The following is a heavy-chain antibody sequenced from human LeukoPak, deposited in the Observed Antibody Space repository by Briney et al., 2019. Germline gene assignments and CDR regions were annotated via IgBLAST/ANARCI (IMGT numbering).Heavy chain of an antibody. Sequence: SVKVSCKASGGTFSSYAISRVRQAPGQGLEWMGGIIPIFGTANYAQEFKGRVTITTDESTSTAYMELSSLRSEDTAVYYCATGSGMSYYYDSSGYSFDYWGQGTLVTVS. D-gene: IGHD3-22*01. V-gene: IGHV1-69*05. CDR2: IIPIFGTA. CDR3: ATGSGMSYYYDSSGYSFDY. CDR1: GGTFSSYA. J-gene: IGHJ4*02.